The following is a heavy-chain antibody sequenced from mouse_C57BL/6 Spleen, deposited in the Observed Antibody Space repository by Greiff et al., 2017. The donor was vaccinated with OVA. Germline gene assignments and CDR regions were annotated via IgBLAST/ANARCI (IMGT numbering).Heavy chain of an antibody. D-gene: IGHD2-1*01. V-gene: IGHV1-55*01. CDR1: GYTFTSYW. Sequence: VQLQQPGAELVKPGASVKMSCKASGYTFTSYWITWVKQRPGQGLEWIGDIYPGSGSTNYNEKFKSKATLTVDTSSSTAYMQLSSLTSEDSAVYYCARPFYGNSAMDYWGQGTSVTVSS. CDR2: IYPGSGST. J-gene: IGHJ4*01. CDR3: ARPFYGNSAMDY.